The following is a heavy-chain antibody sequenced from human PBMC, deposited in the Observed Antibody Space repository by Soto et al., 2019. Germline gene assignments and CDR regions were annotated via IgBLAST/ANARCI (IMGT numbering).Heavy chain of an antibody. V-gene: IGHV3-30*18. CDR1: GFTFRSHG. CDR3: AKDRSATLYYYGMDV. D-gene: IGHD6-19*01. J-gene: IGHJ6*02. CDR2: LSYDGGNE. Sequence: GGSLRLSCAASGFTFRSHGMHWVRQAPGKGLESVAVLSYDGGNEYYADSVKGRFTVSRDNSKNTLYLEMDNLRAEDTAVYFCAKDRSATLYYYGMDVWGQGTTVTVSS.